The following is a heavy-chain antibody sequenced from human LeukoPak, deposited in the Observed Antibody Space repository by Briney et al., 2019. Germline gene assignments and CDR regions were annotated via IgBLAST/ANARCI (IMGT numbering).Heavy chain of an antibody. Sequence: ASVKVSCKVSGYTLTELSMHWVRQAPGKGLEWMGGFDPEDGETIYAQKFQGRVTMTEDTSTDTAYMELSSLRSEDTAVYYCAISRKGYHILETNFDYWGQGTLVTVSS. V-gene: IGHV1-24*01. J-gene: IGHJ4*02. CDR2: FDPEDGET. CDR3: AISRKGYHILETNFDY. D-gene: IGHD1-14*01. CDR1: GYTLTELS.